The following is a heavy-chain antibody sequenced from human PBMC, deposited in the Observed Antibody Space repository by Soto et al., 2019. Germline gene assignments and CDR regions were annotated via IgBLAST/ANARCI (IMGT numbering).Heavy chain of an antibody. V-gene: IGHV3-48*03. D-gene: IGHD1-20*01. CDR2: ISSSGSTI. J-gene: IGHJ6*02. CDR1: GCTFSSYE. Sequence: EVQLVESGGGLVQPGGSLRLSCAASGCTFSSYEMNWVRQAPGKGLEWVSYISSSGSTIYYADSVKGRFTISRDNAKNSLYLQMNSLRAEDTAVYYCARESGYNWNDAPGYGMDVWGQGTTVTVSS. CDR3: ARESGYNWNDAPGYGMDV.